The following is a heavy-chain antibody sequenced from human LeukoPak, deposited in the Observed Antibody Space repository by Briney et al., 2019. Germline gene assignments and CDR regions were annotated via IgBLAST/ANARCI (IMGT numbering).Heavy chain of an antibody. Sequence: SETLSLTFIVSGASISSYYWSWIRQPPGKGLEWIGHIFYTGSSNYNPSLKSRVTISLDRSKNQFSLRLTSVTAADTAVYYCTRAAGDRIGFFDLWGRGTLLTVSS. CDR3: TRAAGDRIGFFDL. V-gene: IGHV4-59*01. CDR2: IFYTGSS. CDR1: GASISSYY. D-gene: IGHD7-27*01. J-gene: IGHJ2*01.